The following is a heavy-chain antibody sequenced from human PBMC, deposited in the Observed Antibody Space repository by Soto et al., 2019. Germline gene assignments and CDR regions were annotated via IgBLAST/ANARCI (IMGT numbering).Heavy chain of an antibody. J-gene: IGHJ5*02. CDR1: GFSLSASGVG. CDR2: IYWDDDK. CDR3: AHTDDFWSGYVDCKS. D-gene: IGHD3-3*01. V-gene: IGHV2-5*02. Sequence: QITLKESGPTLVKPTQTLTLTCTVSGFSLSASGVGVGWVRQPPGKALEWLALIYWDDDKRYSPSLKSRLTIPKDTSEDPVALTMTNMDPVDTGTYYCAHTDDFWSGYVDCKSWGQGTLVTVSS.